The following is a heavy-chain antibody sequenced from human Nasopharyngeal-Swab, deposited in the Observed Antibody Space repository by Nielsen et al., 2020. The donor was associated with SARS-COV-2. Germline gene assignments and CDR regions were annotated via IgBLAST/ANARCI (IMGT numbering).Heavy chain of an antibody. CDR1: GGSFSGYY. V-gene: IGHV4-34*01. J-gene: IGHJ6*03. CDR3: ARGLVNDYVWGIYRPGYYYYYMDV. Sequence: SETLSLTCAVYGGSFSGYYWSGIRQPPGKGMEWIGEVNHSGSTNYNPSLKSRVTISVDTSKNQFSLKLSSVTAADTAVYYCARGLVNDYVWGIYRPGYYYYYMDVWGKGTTVTVSS. CDR2: VNHSGST. D-gene: IGHD3-16*02.